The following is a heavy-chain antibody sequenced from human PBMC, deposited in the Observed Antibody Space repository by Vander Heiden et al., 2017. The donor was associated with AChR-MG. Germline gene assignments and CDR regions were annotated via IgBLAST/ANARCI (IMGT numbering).Heavy chain of an antibody. J-gene: IGHJ4*02. CDR1: GFTFSSYS. V-gene: IGHV3-48*02. Sequence: EVQLVESGGGLVQPGGSLRLSCAASGFTFSSYSMNWVRQAPGKGLEWVSYISSSSSTIYYADSVKGRFTISRDNAKNSLYLQMNSLRDEDTAVYYCARDIVGATTRENPIDYWGQGTLVTVSS. CDR2: ISSSSSTI. CDR3: ARDIVGATTRENPIDY. D-gene: IGHD1-26*01.